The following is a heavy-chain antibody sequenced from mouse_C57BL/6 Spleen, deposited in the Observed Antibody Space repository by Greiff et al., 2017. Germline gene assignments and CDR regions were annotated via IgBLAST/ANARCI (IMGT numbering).Heavy chain of an antibody. J-gene: IGHJ3*01. V-gene: IGHV1-55*01. D-gene: IGHD2-2*01. CDR2: IYPGSGST. CDR3: ARHGYDEEAWFAY. CDR1: GYTFTSYW. Sequence: QVQLQQPGAELVKPGASVKMSCKASGYTFTSYWITWVKQRPGQGLEWIGDIYPGSGSTNYNEKFKSKATLTVDTSSSTAYMQLSSLTSEDSAVYYCARHGYDEEAWFAYWGQGTLVTVSA.